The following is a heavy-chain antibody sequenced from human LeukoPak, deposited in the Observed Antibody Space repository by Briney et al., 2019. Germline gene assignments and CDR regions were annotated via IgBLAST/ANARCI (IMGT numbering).Heavy chain of an antibody. CDR3: ARDSSYFDTSGYFTPLDY. J-gene: IGHJ4*02. CDR2: ISSSGAHT. Sequence: GGSLRLSCAASGFTFSGYYMTWIRQAPGKGLEWVSYISSSGAHTDYANSVKGRFTISRDNAKNLLYLQMNSLRPEDTALYYCARDSSYFDTSGYFTPLDYWGGGPGVGVSS. CDR1: GFTFSGYY. D-gene: IGHD3-22*01. V-gene: IGHV3-11*06.